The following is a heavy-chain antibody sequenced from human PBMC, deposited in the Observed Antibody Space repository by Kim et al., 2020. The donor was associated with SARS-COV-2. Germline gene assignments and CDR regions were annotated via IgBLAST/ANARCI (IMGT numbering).Heavy chain of an antibody. V-gene: IGHV3-21*01. D-gene: IGHD3-22*01. J-gene: IGHJ4*02. CDR3: ARVLRGSSGYYYGLVY. Sequence: DSGKGRFTIPRDNAKNSLYLQMNSLRAEDTAVYYCARVLRGSSGYYYGLVYWGQGTLVTVSS.